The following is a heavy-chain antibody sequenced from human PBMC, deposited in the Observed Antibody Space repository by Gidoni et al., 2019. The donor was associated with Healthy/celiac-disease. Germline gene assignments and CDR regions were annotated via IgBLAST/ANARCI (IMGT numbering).Heavy chain of an antibody. CDR3: ATALEATIPLFDY. CDR2: IRCSGGSK. Sequence: GQLFESGGGLVQPVGYLRLSCAASGFTFSSYAMSWVRQAPGKGLGWVSAIRCSGGSKYYADAVKGRFTISRDNSKNTLYLQMNILIAEDTAVYYCATALEATIPLFDYWGQGTLVTVSS. V-gene: IGHV3-23*01. J-gene: IGHJ4*02. D-gene: IGHD5-12*01. CDR1: GFTFSSYA.